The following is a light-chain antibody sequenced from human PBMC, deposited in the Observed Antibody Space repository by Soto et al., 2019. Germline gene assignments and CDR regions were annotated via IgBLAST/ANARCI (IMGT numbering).Light chain of an antibody. CDR2: DVS. Sequence: QSALTQPASVSGSPGQSITISCTGTSSDVGGYNSVSWYQQHPGKAPKLMIYDVSNRPSGVSNRFSGSKSGNTASLTISGRQAEDEADYYCCSYTSSSTPVVFGGGTKLTVL. V-gene: IGLV2-14*03. CDR3: CSYTSSSTPVV. CDR1: SSDVGGYNS. J-gene: IGLJ2*01.